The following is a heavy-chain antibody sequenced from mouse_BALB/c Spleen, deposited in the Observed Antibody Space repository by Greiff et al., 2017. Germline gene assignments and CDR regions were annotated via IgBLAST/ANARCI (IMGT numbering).Heavy chain of an antibody. J-gene: IGHJ4*01. D-gene: IGHD2-1*01. CDR2: ISDGGSYT. CDR3: ARDTMVTTSYAMDY. Sequence: EVQGVESGGGLVKPGGSLKLSCAASGFTFSDYYMYWVRQTPEKRLEWVATISDGGSYTYYPDSVKGRFTISRDNAKNNLYLQMSSLKSEDTAMYYCARDTMVTTSYAMDYWGQGTSVTVSS. V-gene: IGHV5-4*02. CDR1: GFTFSDYY.